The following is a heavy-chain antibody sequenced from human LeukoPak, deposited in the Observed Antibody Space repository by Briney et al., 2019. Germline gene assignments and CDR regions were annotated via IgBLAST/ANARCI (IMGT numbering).Heavy chain of an antibody. J-gene: IGHJ5*02. CDR3: ARQRYYGSGSYSLNWFDP. CDR1: GGSISSSSYY. D-gene: IGHD3-10*01. V-gene: IGHV4-39*01. CDR2: IYYSETT. Sequence: TSETLSLTCTVSGGSISSSSYYWGWIRQPPGKGLEWIGSIYYSETTYYNPSLKSRVTIPVDTSKNQFSLRLSSVTAADTAVYYCARQRYYGSGSYSLNWFDPWGQGTLVTVSS.